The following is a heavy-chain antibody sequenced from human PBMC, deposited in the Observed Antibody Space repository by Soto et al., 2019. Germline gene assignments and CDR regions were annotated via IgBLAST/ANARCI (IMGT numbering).Heavy chain of an antibody. Sequence: GGSLRLSCAASGFTFSSYWMSWVRQAPGKGLEWVANIKQDGSEKYYVDSVKGQFTISRDNAKNSLYLQMNSLRAEDTAVYYCARDGVAAAFPLYGMDVWGQGTTVTVSS. CDR1: GFTFSSYW. CDR3: ARDGVAAAFPLYGMDV. V-gene: IGHV3-7*01. D-gene: IGHD2-15*01. J-gene: IGHJ6*02. CDR2: IKQDGSEK.